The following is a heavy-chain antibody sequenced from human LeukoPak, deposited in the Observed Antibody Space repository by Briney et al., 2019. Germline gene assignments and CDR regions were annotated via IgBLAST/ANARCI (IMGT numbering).Heavy chain of an antibody. D-gene: IGHD2-15*01. CDR1: GGTFSSYV. CDR2: IIPIFGTA. CDR3: ASGEVGVVYRAGGRYYYYYHAMDV. V-gene: IGHV1-69*13. Sequence: GASVKVSCKASGGTFSSYVISWVRQAPGQGLEWMGGIIPIFGTANYAQKFQGRVTITADESTSTAYMELSSLRSDDTAVYYCASGEVGVVYRAGGRYYYYYHAMDVWGQGTTVTVSS. J-gene: IGHJ6*02.